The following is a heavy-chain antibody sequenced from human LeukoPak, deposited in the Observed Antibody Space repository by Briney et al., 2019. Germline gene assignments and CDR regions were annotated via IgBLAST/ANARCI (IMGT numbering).Heavy chain of an antibody. CDR2: IYGGGST. V-gene: IGHV3-53*01. CDR1: GFTVSTNY. J-gene: IGHJ4*02. D-gene: IGHD2-15*01. CDR3: ANRYCSGGSCYHFDY. Sequence: GGSLRLSCAASGFTVSTNYMSWVRQAPGKGLEWVSAIYGGGSTYYADSVKGRFTIPRDNSKNTLYLQMNSLRAEDTAVYYCANRYCSGGSCYHFDYWGQGTLVTVSS.